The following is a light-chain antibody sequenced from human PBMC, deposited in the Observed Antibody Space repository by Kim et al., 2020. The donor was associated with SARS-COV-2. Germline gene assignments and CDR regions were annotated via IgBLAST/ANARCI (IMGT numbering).Light chain of an antibody. Sequence: GQRVTLFCSGSSSNIGSNTVNWYQQFPGTAPKLLMYGNNQRPSGVPDRFSGSKSGTSASLAVSGLQSEDEADYYCAAWDDSLNGWIFGGGTQLTVL. CDR3: AAWDDSLNGWI. CDR1: SSNIGSNT. J-gene: IGLJ2*01. CDR2: GNN. V-gene: IGLV1-44*01.